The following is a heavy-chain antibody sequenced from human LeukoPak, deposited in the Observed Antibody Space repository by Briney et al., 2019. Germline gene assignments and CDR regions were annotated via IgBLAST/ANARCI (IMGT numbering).Heavy chain of an antibody. CDR2: IDGSGGTT. CDR1: GFTFSNYA. Sequence: GGSLRLSCAGSGFTFSNYAMTWVRQAAGKGLEWVATIDGSGGTTYYADSVKGRFTIFRDNSENTLNLQMNSLRAEDTALYYCAKFARGFGITIIGHYYYYMDVWGKGTTVTVSS. V-gene: IGHV3-23*01. J-gene: IGHJ6*03. D-gene: IGHD3-10*01. CDR3: AKFARGFGITIIGHYYYYMDV.